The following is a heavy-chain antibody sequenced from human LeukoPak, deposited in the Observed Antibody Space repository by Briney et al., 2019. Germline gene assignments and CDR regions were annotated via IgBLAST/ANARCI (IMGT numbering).Heavy chain of an antibody. V-gene: IGHV5-51*01. Sequence: GESLKISCKASGYTFTNYWIGWVRQMPGKGLEWMGIIYPDDSDTRYSPSFQGQVTISVDKSISTAYLQWSSLQASDTAMYYCARRRSGRCDYWGQGTLLTVSS. J-gene: IGHJ4*02. D-gene: IGHD1-26*01. CDR2: IYPDDSDT. CDR3: ARRRSGRCDY. CDR1: GYTFTNYW.